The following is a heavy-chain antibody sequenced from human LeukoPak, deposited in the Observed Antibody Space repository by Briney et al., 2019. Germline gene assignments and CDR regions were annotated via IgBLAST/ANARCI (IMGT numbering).Heavy chain of an antibody. Sequence: ASVKVSCKASGYTFTGYYMHWVRQAPGQGLEWMGWINPNSGGTNYAQKFQGRVTMTRDTSISTAYMELSRLRSDDTAVYYCARTYYYDSSALQATSGAFDIWGQGTMVTVSS. CDR2: INPNSGGT. CDR1: GYTFTGYY. D-gene: IGHD3-22*01. V-gene: IGHV1-2*02. J-gene: IGHJ3*02. CDR3: ARTYYYDSSALQATSGAFDI.